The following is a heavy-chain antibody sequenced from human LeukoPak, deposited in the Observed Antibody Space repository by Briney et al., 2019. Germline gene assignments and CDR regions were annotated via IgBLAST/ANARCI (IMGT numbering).Heavy chain of an antibody. J-gene: IGHJ5*02. D-gene: IGHD2-15*01. CDR2: IRNDGSNE. CDR3: AKGGSASHNWSDP. Sequence: GVSLRLSCAASGFTFRDYGMHWIRQAPGKGLEWVAFIRNDGSNEYYPDSVKGRFTISRDNSRNTLYLQMNSLRDEDTAVYYCAKGGSASHNWSDPWGQGTLVTVSS. CDR1: GFTFRDYG. V-gene: IGHV3-30*02.